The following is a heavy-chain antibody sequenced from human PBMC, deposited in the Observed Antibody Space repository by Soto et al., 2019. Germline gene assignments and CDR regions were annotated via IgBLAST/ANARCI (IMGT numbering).Heavy chain of an antibody. CDR1: GYTFTSYA. CDR2: INAGNGNT. CDR3: ARSYYYDSSGYHPWDY. Sequence: ASVKGSCKAXGYTFTSYAMHWVRQAPGQRLEWMGWINAGNGNTKYSQKFQGRVTITRDTSASTAYMELSSLRSEDTAVYYCARSYYYDSSGYHPWDYWGQGTLVTVSS. V-gene: IGHV1-3*01. J-gene: IGHJ4*02. D-gene: IGHD3-22*01.